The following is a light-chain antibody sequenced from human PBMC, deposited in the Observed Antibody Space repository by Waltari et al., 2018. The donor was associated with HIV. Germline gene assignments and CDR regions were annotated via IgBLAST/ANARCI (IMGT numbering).Light chain of an antibody. CDR2: EVY. Sequence: QSALTQPPSASWSPGQSVTISCNGTSSDVGGNNYVSWYQQYPGKAPRLMIYEVYKRPSGVPHRFSGSKSGNTASLTVSGLQAEDEANYYCSSYAGINTYVLFGGGTKLTVL. CDR1: SSDVGGNNY. J-gene: IGLJ2*01. CDR3: SSYAGINTYVL. V-gene: IGLV2-8*01.